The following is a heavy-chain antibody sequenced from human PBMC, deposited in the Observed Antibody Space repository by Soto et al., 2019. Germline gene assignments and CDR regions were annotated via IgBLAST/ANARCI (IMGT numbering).Heavy chain of an antibody. D-gene: IGHD2-21*02. Sequence: QVQLVQSGAEVKKPGSSVKVSCKASGGTFSSYAISWVRQAPGQGLEWMGGIIPIFGTANYAQKFEGRVTISADESTSTVYMELSSLRSEDAAVYYCARERTTVVTWYFDLWGRGTLVTVSS. CDR2: IIPIFGTA. CDR1: GGTFSSYA. CDR3: ARERTTVVTWYFDL. J-gene: IGHJ2*01. V-gene: IGHV1-69*01.